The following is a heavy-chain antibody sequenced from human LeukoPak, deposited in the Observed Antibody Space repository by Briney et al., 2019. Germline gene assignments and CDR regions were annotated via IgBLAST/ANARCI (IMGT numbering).Heavy chain of an antibody. CDR1: GYSISSGYY. V-gene: IGHV4-38-2*02. CDR3: ARAHERQLWSSGVDY. Sequence: PSETLSLTCTVSGYSISSGYYWGWIRQPPGKGLEWIGSIYHSGSTYYNPSLKSRVTISVDTSKNQFSLKLSSVTAADTAVYYCARAHERQLWSSGVDYWGQGTLVTVSS. D-gene: IGHD5-18*01. CDR2: IYHSGST. J-gene: IGHJ4*02.